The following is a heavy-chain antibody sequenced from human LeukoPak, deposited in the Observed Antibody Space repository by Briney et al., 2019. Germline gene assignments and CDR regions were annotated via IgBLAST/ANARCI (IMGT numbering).Heavy chain of an antibody. CDR1: GGSISSSSYY. V-gene: IGHV4-39*07. CDR3: ARKDWYFDL. J-gene: IGHJ2*01. Sequence: SETLSLTCTVSGGSISSSSYYWGWIRQPPGKGLEWIGSIYYSGSTYYNPSLKSRVTISVDTSKNQFSLKLSSVTAADTAVYYCARKDWYFDLWGRGTLVTVSS. CDR2: IYYSGST.